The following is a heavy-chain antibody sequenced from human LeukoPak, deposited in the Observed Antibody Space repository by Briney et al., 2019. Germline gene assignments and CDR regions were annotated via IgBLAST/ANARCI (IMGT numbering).Heavy chain of an antibody. CDR2: IKQDGSQK. J-gene: IGHJ4*02. D-gene: IGHD3-10*01. V-gene: IGHV3-7*03. CDR1: GFTFSTYW. Sequence: GGSLRLSCEASGFTFSTYWMKWVRQAPGKGLEWVANIKQDGSQKYYVDSVKGRFIISRDNAKNSLYLQMNSLRAEDTAVYYCAKPTYYYGSGSYYNFDYWGQGTLVTVSS. CDR3: AKPTYYYGSGSYYNFDY.